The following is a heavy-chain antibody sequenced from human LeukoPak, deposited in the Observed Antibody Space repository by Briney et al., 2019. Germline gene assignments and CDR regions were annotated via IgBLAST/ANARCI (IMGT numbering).Heavy chain of an antibody. CDR3: ARAKFWSGYYSHFDI. Sequence: SETLSLTCTVSGGSITNYYWAWIRQPPGKGLEWIGRIYTSGSTNYNPSLKSRVTMSVDTSKNQFSLKLTSVTAADTAVYYCARAKFWSGYYSHFDIWGQGTMVTVSS. D-gene: IGHD3-3*01. CDR1: GGSITNYY. CDR2: IYTSGST. J-gene: IGHJ3*02. V-gene: IGHV4-4*07.